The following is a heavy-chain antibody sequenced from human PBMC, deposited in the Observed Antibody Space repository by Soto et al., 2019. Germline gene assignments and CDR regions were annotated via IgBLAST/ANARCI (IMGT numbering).Heavy chain of an antibody. CDR2: IYWDYAK. CDR3: AHRTTTATWWFDP. D-gene: IGHD4-17*01. J-gene: IGHJ5*02. CDR1: GFSLTTSGVG. V-gene: IGHV2-5*02. Sequence: QITLKESGHTLVKPTQTLTLTCTFSGFSLTTSGVGVGWIRQPPGQALEWLALIYWDYAKRYSPSLKSRRTSTKDTSKNQVVRTMTNMDPADTATYFCAHRTTTATWWFDPWGQGTLVTVSS.